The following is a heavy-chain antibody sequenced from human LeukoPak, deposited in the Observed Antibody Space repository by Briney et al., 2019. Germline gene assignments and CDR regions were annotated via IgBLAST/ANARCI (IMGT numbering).Heavy chain of an antibody. J-gene: IGHJ4*02. V-gene: IGHV4-59*08. Sequence: PSETLCLTCTVSGGSISSYYWSWIRQPPGKGLEWIGYIYYSGSTNYNPSLESRVTISVDTSKNQFSLKLSSVTAADTAVYYCARHSRTTGTTRIIDYWGQGPLVIV. CDR3: ARHSRTTGTTRIIDY. CDR2: IYYSGST. D-gene: IGHD1-1*01. CDR1: GGSISSYY.